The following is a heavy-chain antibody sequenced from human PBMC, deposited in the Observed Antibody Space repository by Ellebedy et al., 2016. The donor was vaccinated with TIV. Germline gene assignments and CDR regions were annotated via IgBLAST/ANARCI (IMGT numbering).Heavy chain of an antibody. CDR1: GFTFNSYW. Sequence: GESLKISCAASGFTFNSYWMTWVRQAPGKGLEWVANINEDGTKKHYVDSVRGRFTISRDYAGNSLFLQMNSLRAEDTAVYYCATDGSYGDYRSPTHAFEMWGQGTLVTVSS. J-gene: IGHJ3*02. V-gene: IGHV3-7*01. CDR3: ATDGSYGDYRSPTHAFEM. CDR2: INEDGTKK. D-gene: IGHD4-17*01.